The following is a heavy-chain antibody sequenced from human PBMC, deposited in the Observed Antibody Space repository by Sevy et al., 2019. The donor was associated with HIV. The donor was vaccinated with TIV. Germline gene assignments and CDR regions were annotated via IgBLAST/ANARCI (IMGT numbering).Heavy chain of an antibody. J-gene: IGHJ4*02. CDR1: GFTFSTYA. CDR2: ISGSGGSST. D-gene: IGHD3-3*01. Sequence: GGSLRLSCAVSGFTFSTYAMSWVRQAPGKGLEWVSAISGSGGSSTYYADSVKGRLTISRDNSKNTLYLQMNSLRAEDTAVYYCAKDRDFWRAACYFDYWGQGTLVTVSS. CDR3: AKDRDFWRAACYFDY. V-gene: IGHV3-23*01.